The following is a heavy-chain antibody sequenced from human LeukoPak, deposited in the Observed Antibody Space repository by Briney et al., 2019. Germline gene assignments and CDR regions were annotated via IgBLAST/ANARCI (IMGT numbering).Heavy chain of an antibody. Sequence: ASVKGSCKVSGYTLPELSIHWVRQATGKGLEWMGGFDPEDGGTLYAQKFQGRVTMTEDTSTDTAYMELSSLRSEDTAVYYCATDQRGAGLGFRYGSGSYNGMDVWGQGTTVTVSS. D-gene: IGHD3-10*01. CDR3: ATDQRGAGLGFRYGSGSYNGMDV. CDR1: GYTLPELS. V-gene: IGHV1-24*01. J-gene: IGHJ6*02. CDR2: FDPEDGGT.